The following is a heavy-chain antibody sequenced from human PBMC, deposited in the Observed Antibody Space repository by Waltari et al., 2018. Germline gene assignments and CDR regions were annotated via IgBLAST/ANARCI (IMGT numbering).Heavy chain of an antibody. J-gene: IGHJ3*01. Sequence: EVQLVETGGGLVQPGGSLTLSCAASGFTVSIIYMSWVRQAPGKGLEWVSVIYIAGGTYYADSVKGRFTISRDHSKNTLYLQMNSLRAEDTAIYYCARDDPLTSGGGFDVWGQGTMVTVSS. V-gene: IGHV3-53*02. CDR2: IYIAGGT. CDR3: ARDDPLTSGGGFDV. CDR1: GFTVSIIY. D-gene: IGHD2-15*01.